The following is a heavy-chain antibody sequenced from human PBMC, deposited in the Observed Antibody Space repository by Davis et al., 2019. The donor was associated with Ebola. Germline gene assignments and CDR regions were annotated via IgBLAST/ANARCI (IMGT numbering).Heavy chain of an antibody. J-gene: IGHJ4*02. CDR3: ARQESLYGSSDY. CDR2: IYPGDSDT. V-gene: IGHV5-51*01. D-gene: IGHD2/OR15-2a*01. Sequence: GESPKTPCRGPGYSFTPYWIAWVRQPPAKGLERMGIIYPGDSDTRYSPSFEGQVTISVDRSISTAYLQWSSLKASDIAMYYCARQESLYGSSDYWGQGTLVIVSS. CDR1: GYSFTPYW.